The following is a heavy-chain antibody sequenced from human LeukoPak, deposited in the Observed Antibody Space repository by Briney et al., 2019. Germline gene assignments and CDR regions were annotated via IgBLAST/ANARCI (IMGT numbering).Heavy chain of an antibody. Sequence: ASVKVSCKASGYTFTSYDINWVRQATGQGLEWIGWINPNSGGTNYAQKFQGRVTMTRDTSISTAYMELSRLRSDDTAVYYCARGGRELLFWFDPWGQGTLVTVSS. V-gene: IGHV1-2*02. CDR3: ARGGRELLFWFDP. CDR1: GYTFTSYD. J-gene: IGHJ5*02. CDR2: INPNSGGT. D-gene: IGHD1-26*01.